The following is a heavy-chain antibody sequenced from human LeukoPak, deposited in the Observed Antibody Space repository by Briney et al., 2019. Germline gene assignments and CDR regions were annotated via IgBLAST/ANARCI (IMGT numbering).Heavy chain of an antibody. Sequence: GGSLRLSCAASGFTFSSQGMNWVRQAPGKGLVWVSRINSDGSSTSYAASVKGRFTISRDNAKNTLYLQMNSLRAEATAVYHCARDPKQGWYDYWGQGILVTVSS. D-gene: IGHD6-19*01. CDR3: ARDPKQGWYDY. J-gene: IGHJ4*02. CDR1: GFTFSSQG. CDR2: INSDGSST. V-gene: IGHV3-74*01.